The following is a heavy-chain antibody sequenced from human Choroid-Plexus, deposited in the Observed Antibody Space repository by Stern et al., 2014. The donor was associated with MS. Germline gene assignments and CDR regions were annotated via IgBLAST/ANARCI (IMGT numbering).Heavy chain of an antibody. D-gene: IGHD2/OR15-2a*01. CDR3: AKDRQYLTFFFDF. V-gene: IGHV3-30*18. CDR1: GFSFSSFG. J-gene: IGHJ4*02. CDR2: ISYDGSK. Sequence: VQLVESGGGVVQPGRPLRLSCAASGFSFSSFGMHWVRQAPGKGLEWVALISYDGSKDYADSVKGRFAISRDNSKNTLYLQMNSLRAEDTAVYYCAKDRQYLTFFFDFWGQGSLGTVYS.